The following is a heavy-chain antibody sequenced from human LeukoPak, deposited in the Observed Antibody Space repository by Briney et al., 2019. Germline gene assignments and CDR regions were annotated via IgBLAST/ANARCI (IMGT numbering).Heavy chain of an antibody. D-gene: IGHD3-16*01. CDR1: GYTFTSYD. Sequence: GASVKVSCKASGYTFTSYDINWARQATGQGLEWMGWMNPNSGNTGYAQKFQGRVTMTRNTSISTAYMELSSLRSEDTAVYYCARDVPRGPETQYGMDVWGQGTTVTVSS. J-gene: IGHJ6*02. V-gene: IGHV1-8*01. CDR2: MNPNSGNT. CDR3: ARDVPRGPETQYGMDV.